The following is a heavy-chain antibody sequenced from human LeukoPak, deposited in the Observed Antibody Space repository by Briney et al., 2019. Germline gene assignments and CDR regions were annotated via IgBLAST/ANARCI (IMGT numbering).Heavy chain of an antibody. CDR1: GYTFTNYE. J-gene: IGHJ4*02. Sequence: ASVTVSCKASGYTFTNYEISWVRQASGQGLEWMGWMNPNSGNTGSAQKFQGRVTMTSNTSISTAYMELSSLRSEDTAVYYCARGLRREQQLLRAFDYWGQGTPVTVSS. CDR2: MNPNSGNT. CDR3: ARGLRREQQLLRAFDY. D-gene: IGHD6-13*01. V-gene: IGHV1-8*01.